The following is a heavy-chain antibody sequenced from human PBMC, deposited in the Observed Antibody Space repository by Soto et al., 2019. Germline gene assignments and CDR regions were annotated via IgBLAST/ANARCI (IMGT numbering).Heavy chain of an antibody. CDR1: GFTFSIYA. CDR3: TSGGCKDESCDFDY. J-gene: IGHJ4*02. D-gene: IGHD2-15*01. Sequence: PGGSLRLSCAASGFTFSIYAMTWVRQAPGKGLEWVSSVGGSGGGSYYADSVKGRFTISRDNSKNTLYLQMNSLSADDTAVYYFTSGGCKDESCDFDYWSQRTLVTVSS. CDR2: VGGSGGGS. V-gene: IGHV3-23*01.